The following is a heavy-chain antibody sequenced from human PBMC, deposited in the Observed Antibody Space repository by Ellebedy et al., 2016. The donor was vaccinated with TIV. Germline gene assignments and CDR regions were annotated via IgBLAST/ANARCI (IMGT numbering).Heavy chain of an antibody. J-gene: IGHJ5*02. CDR1: GFTFGDYA. D-gene: IGHD6-19*01. CDR3: ARGDSRGWYHPHWFDP. V-gene: IGHV3-23*01. CDR2: IRGRGGSS. Sequence: GESLKISCTASGFTFGDYAMSWFRQAPGKGLEWVAGIRGRGGSSNFADSVKGRFAISRDNSENTVYLQMNSLRVNETGVYYGARGDSRGWYHPHWFDPWGQGILVTVSS.